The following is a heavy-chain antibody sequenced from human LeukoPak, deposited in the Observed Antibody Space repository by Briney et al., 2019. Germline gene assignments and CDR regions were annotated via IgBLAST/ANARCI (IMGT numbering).Heavy chain of an antibody. D-gene: IGHD6-13*01. V-gene: IGHV3-30*02. CDR2: IRYDGSNK. J-gene: IGHJ4*02. CDR1: GFTFSSYG. CDR3: AKDAANSWYGGYFDY. Sequence: GGSQRLSCAASGFTFSSYGMHWVRQAPGKGLEWVAFIRYDGSNKYYADSVKGRFTISRDNSKNTLYLQMNSLRAEDTAVYYCAKDAANSWYGGYFDYWGQGTLVTVSS.